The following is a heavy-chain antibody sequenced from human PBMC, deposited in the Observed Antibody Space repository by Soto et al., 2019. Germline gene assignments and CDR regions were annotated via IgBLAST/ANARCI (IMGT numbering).Heavy chain of an antibody. CDR1: GFTFSSYP. Sequence: GGSLRLSWAASGFTFSSYPMHWVRQAPGKGLEHVSSTSGDGRIMYYLDSVKGRFTISRDNSKNTLYLQMGSLRAEDMGVYDCGRGPAAYRFDVWGQGARVTVSS. CDR3: GRGPAAYRFDV. CDR2: TSGDGRIM. V-gene: IGHV3-64*02. J-gene: IGHJ4*02. D-gene: IGHD6-25*01.